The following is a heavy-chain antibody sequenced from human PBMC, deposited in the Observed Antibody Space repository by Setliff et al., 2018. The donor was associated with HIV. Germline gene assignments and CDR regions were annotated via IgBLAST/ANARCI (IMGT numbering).Heavy chain of an antibody. CDR3: ASHRVRDSCRGWGGTFDY. J-gene: IGHJ4*02. V-gene: IGHV4-39*01. D-gene: IGHD2-21*01. CDR1: GGSISSNNYY. Sequence: PSETLSLTCTVSGGSISSNNYYWGWIRQPPGKGLEWIGSIYYSGSTYSIPSLRSRVTISVETSKNHFSLKLRSVTAADPAMYYCASHRVRDSCRGWGGTFDYWGQGTRVTVSS. CDR2: IYYSGST.